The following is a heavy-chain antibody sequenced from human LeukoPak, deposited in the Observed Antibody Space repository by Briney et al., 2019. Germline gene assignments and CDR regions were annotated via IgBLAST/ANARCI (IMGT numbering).Heavy chain of an antibody. V-gene: IGHV3-9*01. CDR3: ARDKKFDY. CDR2: ISWNSGSI. J-gene: IGHJ4*02. Sequence: PGGSLRLSCAASGFTFDDYAMHWVRQAPGKGLEWVSGISWNSGSIGYADSVKGRFTISRDNAKNSLYLQMNSLRAEDTAVYYCARDKKFDYWGQGTLVTVSS. CDR1: GFTFDDYA.